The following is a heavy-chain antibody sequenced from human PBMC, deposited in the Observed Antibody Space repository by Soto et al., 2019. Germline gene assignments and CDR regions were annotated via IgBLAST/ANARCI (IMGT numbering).Heavy chain of an antibody. Sequence: SQTLSLTCAISGDSVSSNSAAWNWIRQSPSRGLEWLGRTYYRSKWYNDYAVSVKSRITINPDTSKNQFSLQLNSVTPEDTAVYYCARVSVGGYSYGYGYYYYGMDVWGQGTTVTVSS. CDR3: ARVSVGGYSYGYGYYYYGMDV. J-gene: IGHJ6*02. CDR1: GDSVSSNSAA. D-gene: IGHD5-18*01. CDR2: TYYRSKWYN. V-gene: IGHV6-1*01.